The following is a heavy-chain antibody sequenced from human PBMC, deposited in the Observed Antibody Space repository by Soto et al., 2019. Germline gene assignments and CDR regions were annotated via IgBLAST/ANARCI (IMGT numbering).Heavy chain of an antibody. V-gene: IGHV1-18*01. CDR1: GYTFTSYG. Sequence: QVQLVQSGAEVKKPGASVKVSCKASGYTFTSYGISWVRQAPGQGLEWMGWISAYNGNTNYAQKLQGRVTMTTDTSTSTAYMELRSLRSDDTAVYYCERDDPGTAMGYYYYMDVWGKGTTVTVSS. D-gene: IGHD5-18*01. CDR2: ISAYNGNT. J-gene: IGHJ6*03. CDR3: ERDDPGTAMGYYYYMDV.